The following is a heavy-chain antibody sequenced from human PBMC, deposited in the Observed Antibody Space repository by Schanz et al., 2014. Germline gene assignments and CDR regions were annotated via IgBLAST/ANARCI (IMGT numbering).Heavy chain of an antibody. CDR3: ARDKVTTLGYYGMDV. CDR1: GASISSYY. Sequence: QVQLQESGPGLVKPSETLSLTCTVSGASISSYYWCWMRQPPGRGLEWIGYVYYTGSTTYNPSLKSRVTISVVPSKRQFSLKLSSVTAADTAVYYCARDKVTTLGYYGMDVWGQGTTVTVSS. CDR2: VYYTGST. D-gene: IGHD3-10*02. V-gene: IGHV4-59*01. J-gene: IGHJ6*02.